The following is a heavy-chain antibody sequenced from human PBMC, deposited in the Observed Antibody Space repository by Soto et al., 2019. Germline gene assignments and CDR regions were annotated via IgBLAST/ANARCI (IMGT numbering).Heavy chain of an antibody. J-gene: IGHJ6*02. V-gene: IGHV3-21*01. CDR2: ISSSSSYI. Sequence: GWSLRLSCAASGFTFSSYSMNWVRQAPGKGLEWVSSISSSSSYIYYADSVKGRFTISRDNAKNSLYLQMNSLRAEDTAVYYCAREATGTTALSGHGMDVWGQGTTVTVSS. CDR1: GFTFSSYS. CDR3: AREATGTTALSGHGMDV. D-gene: IGHD1-1*01.